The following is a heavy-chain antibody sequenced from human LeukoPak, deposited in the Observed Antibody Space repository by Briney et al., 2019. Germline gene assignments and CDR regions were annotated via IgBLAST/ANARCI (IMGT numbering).Heavy chain of an antibody. V-gene: IGHV3-48*03. Sequence: GGSLRLSCAASGFTFGSYEMNWVRQAPGKGLEWVSYISSSGSTIYYADSVKGRFTISRDNAKNSLYLQMNSLRAEDTAVYYCARDGYGWFDPWGQGTLVTVSS. D-gene: IGHD5-18*01. CDR1: GFTFGSYE. CDR3: ARDGYGWFDP. J-gene: IGHJ5*02. CDR2: ISSSGSTI.